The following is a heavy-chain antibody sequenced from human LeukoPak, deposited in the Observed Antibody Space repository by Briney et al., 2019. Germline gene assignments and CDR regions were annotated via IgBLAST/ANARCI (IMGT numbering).Heavy chain of an antibody. CDR3: VRGKGSGTYYGFDY. Sequence: PGASLQMSSETSGWTFTKRWVGWVRQPPGKGMERVGMFYPVDSDTRYRPSFQGQVTISVDKSISIVYLHWSSLKASDTAIYYFVRGKGSGTYYGFDYWGQGTVVSVVS. V-gene: IGHV5-51*01. CDR1: GWTFTKRW. D-gene: IGHD3-10*01. J-gene: IGHJ4*02. CDR2: FYPVDSDT.